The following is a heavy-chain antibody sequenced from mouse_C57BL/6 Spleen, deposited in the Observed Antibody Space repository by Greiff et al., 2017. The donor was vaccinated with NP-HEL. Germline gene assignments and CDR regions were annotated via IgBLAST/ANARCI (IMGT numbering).Heavy chain of an antibody. J-gene: IGHJ2*01. D-gene: IGHD1-1*01. V-gene: IGHV1-50*01. CDR3: ARRTTVVATDY. Sequence: VQLQQSGAELVKPGASVKLSCKASGYTFTSYWMQWVKQRPGQGLEWIGEIDPSDSYTNYNQKFKGKATLTEDTSSSTAYMQLSSLTSEDSAVYYCARRTTVVATDYWGQGTTLTVSS. CDR2: IDPSDSYT. CDR1: GYTFTSYW.